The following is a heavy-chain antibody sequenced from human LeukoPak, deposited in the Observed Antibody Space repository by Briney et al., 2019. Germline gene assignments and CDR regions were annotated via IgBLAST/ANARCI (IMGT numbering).Heavy chain of an antibody. D-gene: IGHD4-11*01. J-gene: IGHJ4*02. V-gene: IGHV4-39*02. CDR2: IYSGGET. Sequence: SETLSLTCTVSGDSISSSHYYWGWIRQSPGKGLEWIGSIYSGGETHYNPSLNSRVTIFLDTSKNRFSLNLISVTATDTAVYYCVRDYSNFVQGDWGQGTLVTVSS. CDR1: GDSISSSHYY. CDR3: VRDYSNFVQGD.